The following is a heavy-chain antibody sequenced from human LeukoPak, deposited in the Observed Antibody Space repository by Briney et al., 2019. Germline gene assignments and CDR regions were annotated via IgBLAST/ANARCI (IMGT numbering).Heavy chain of an antibody. Sequence: PGGSLRLSCAASGFTFRNYGMHWVRQTPGKGLEWVAVIWYDGSNKYYGDSVKGRFTISRDNSKNTAHLQMNSLRAEDTAVYYCARDRGAAADYWGQGTLVIVSS. J-gene: IGHJ4*02. CDR1: GFTFRNYG. D-gene: IGHD6-13*01. CDR2: IWYDGSNK. V-gene: IGHV3-33*01. CDR3: ARDRGAAADY.